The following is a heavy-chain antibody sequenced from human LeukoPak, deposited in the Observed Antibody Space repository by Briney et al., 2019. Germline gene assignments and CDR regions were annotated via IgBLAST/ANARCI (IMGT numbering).Heavy chain of an antibody. J-gene: IGHJ4*02. CDR2: MNPNTGYT. V-gene: IGHV1-8*01. CDR1: GYTFTSYD. Sequence: ASVKVSCKASGYTFTSYDIIWVRQATGQGLEWMGWMNPNTGYTGYAHQFQGRITMTRNTAIGTAYMDLSSLNSQDTAVYYCARSNAWAHFDNWGQGTLVSVSS. CDR3: ARSNAWAHFDN. D-gene: IGHD4-11*01.